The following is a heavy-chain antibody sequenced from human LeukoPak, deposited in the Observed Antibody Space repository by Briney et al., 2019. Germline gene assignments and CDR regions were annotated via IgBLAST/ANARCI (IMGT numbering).Heavy chain of an antibody. J-gene: IGHJ4*02. Sequence: PGGSLRLSCTASGFTFGDYAMSWVRQAPGKGLEWVSSISSSSSYIYYADSVKGRFTISRDNAKNSLYLQMNSLRAEDTAVYYCARGQVRRGAFDYWGQGTLVTVSS. CDR2: ISSSSSYI. CDR3: ARGQVRRGAFDY. V-gene: IGHV3-21*01. CDR1: GFTFGDYA. D-gene: IGHD3-10*01.